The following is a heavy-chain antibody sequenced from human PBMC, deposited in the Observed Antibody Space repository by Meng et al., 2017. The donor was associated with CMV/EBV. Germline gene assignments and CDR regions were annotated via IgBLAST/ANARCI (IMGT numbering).Heavy chain of an antibody. J-gene: IGHJ4*02. CDR3: AKGDGI. V-gene: IGHV3-30*02. Sequence: GESLKISCAASGFTFSSYGMHWVRQAPGKGLEWVAFIRYDGSNKYYADSVKGRFTISRDNSKNTLYLQMNSLRGEDTAVYYCAKGDGIWGQGTLVTVSS. CDR2: IRYDGSNK. D-gene: IGHD3-16*01. CDR1: GFTFSSYG.